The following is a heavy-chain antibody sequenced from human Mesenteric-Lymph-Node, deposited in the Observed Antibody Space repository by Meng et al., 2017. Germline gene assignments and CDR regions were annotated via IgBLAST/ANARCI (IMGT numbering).Heavy chain of an antibody. Sequence: GESLKISCAASGFTFSSYAMSWVRQAPGKGLEWVSAISGSGGSTYYADSVKGRFTISRDNSKNTLYLQMNSLRAEDTAVYYCAKAREYYDILTGYYPYYFDYWGQGTLVTVSS. V-gene: IGHV3-23*01. D-gene: IGHD3-9*01. CDR2: ISGSGGST. CDR1: GFTFSSYA. CDR3: AKAREYYDILTGYYPYYFDY. J-gene: IGHJ4*02.